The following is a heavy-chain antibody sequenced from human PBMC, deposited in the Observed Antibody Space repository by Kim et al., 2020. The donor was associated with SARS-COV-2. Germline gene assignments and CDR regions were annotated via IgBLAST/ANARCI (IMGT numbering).Heavy chain of an antibody. Sequence: GGSLRLSCAASGFTFSSYGMHWVRQAPGKGLEWVAVIWYDGSNKYYADSVKGRFTISRDNSKNTLYLQMNSLRAEDTAVYYCAKAYDYGDHDAFDIWGQGTMVTVSS. D-gene: IGHD4-17*01. CDR1: GFTFSSYG. J-gene: IGHJ3*02. CDR3: AKAYDYGDHDAFDI. CDR2: IWYDGSNK. V-gene: IGHV3-33*06.